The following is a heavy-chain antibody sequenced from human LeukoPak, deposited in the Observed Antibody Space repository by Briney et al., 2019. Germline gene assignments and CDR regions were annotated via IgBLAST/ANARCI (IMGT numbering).Heavy chain of an antibody. CDR3: AKDGGGTVTIDNWFDP. V-gene: IGHV3-33*06. CDR2: IWYDGSNK. CDR1: GFTFSSYG. Sequence: EGSLRLSCAASGFTFSSYGMQWVRQATGKGLEWVAVIWYDGSNKYYADSVKGRFTISRDNSKNTLYLQMNSLRAEDTAVYYCAKDGGGTVTIDNWFDPWGQGTLVTVSS. J-gene: IGHJ5*02. D-gene: IGHD4-17*01.